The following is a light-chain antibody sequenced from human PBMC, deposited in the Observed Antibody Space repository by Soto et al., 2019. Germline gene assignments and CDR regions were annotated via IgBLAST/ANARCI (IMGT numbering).Light chain of an antibody. CDR3: QQSYSTPQT. CDR2: DAS. V-gene: IGKV1-5*01. Sequence: DIQMTQSPSTLSASVVDRVTITFRASQSISSWLAWYQQKPGKAPKLLIYDASSLESGVPSRFSGSGSGTDFTLTISSLQPEDFATYYCQQSYSTPQTFGPGTKVDIK. J-gene: IGKJ3*01. CDR1: QSISSW.